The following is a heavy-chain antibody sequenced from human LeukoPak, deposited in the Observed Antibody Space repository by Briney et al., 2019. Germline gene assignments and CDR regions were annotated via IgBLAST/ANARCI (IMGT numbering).Heavy chain of an antibody. CDR3: AREERRYDSRGYYY. Sequence: SETLSLTCTVSGGSISSGGYYWSWIRQHPGKGLEWIGYIYYSGSTYYNPSLKSRVTISVDTSKNQFSLKLSSVTAADTAVYYCAREERRYDSRGYYYWGQGTLVTVSS. J-gene: IGHJ4*02. V-gene: IGHV4-31*03. D-gene: IGHD3-22*01. CDR1: GGSISSGGYY. CDR2: IYYSGST.